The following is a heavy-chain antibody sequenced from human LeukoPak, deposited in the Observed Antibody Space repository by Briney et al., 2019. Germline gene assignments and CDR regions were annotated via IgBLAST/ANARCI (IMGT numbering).Heavy chain of an antibody. J-gene: IGHJ5*02. D-gene: IGHD3-22*01. V-gene: IGHV1-69*01. CDR3: ARGSLRDYYDSSGYYTS. CDR2: IIPIFGTA. CDR1: GGTFSSYA. Sequence: GSSVKVSCKASGGTFSSYAISWVRQAPGQGLEWMGGIIPIFGTANYAQKFQGRVTITADESTSTAYMELSSLRSEDTAVYYCARGSLRDYYDSSGYYTSWGQGTLVTVSS.